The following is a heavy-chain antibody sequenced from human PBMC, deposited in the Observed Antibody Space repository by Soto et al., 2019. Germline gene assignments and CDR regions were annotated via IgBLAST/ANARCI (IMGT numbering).Heavy chain of an antibody. CDR3: ASEYSSGWYQLGY. Sequence: PSETLSLTCTVSGGSISSGGYYWSWIRQHPGKGLEWIGYIYYSGSTYYNQSLKSRVTISVDTSKNQFSLKLSSVTAADTAVYYCASEYSSGWYQLGYWGQGTLVTVSS. J-gene: IGHJ4*02. V-gene: IGHV4-31*03. CDR1: GGSISSGGYY. D-gene: IGHD6-19*01. CDR2: IYYSGST.